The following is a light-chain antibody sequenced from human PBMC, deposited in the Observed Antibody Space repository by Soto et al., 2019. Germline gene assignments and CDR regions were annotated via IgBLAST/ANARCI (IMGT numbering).Light chain of an antibody. CDR1: SSDVGSYNL. V-gene: IGLV2-23*01. CDR2: EGS. CDR3: CSYAGSSTYVV. Sequence: QSALTQPASVSGSPGQSITISCTGSSSDVGSYNLVSWYQQHPGKAPKLMIYEGSKRPSGVSNRFSGSKSGNPASLTISGRQAEDVADYYCCSYAGSSTYVVFGGGTKVTVL. J-gene: IGLJ2*01.